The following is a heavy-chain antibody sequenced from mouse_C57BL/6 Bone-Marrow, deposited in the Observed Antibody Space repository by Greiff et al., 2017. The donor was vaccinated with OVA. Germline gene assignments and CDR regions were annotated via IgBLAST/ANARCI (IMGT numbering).Heavy chain of an antibody. V-gene: IGHV1-82*01. CDR3: ARGGGQLRSPWFAY. Sequence: VQLQQSGPELVKPGASVKISCKASGYAFSSSWMNWVKQRPGKGLEWIGRIYPGDGDTNYNGKFKGKATLTADKSSSTAYMQLSSLTSEDSAVYFCARGGGQLRSPWFAYWGQGTLVTVSA. CDR1: GYAFSSSW. J-gene: IGHJ3*01. D-gene: IGHD3-2*02. CDR2: IYPGDGDT.